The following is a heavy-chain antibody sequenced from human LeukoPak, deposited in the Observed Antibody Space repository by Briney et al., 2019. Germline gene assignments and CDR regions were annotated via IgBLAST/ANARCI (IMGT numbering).Heavy chain of an antibody. V-gene: IGHV4-34*01. J-gene: IGHJ4*02. CDR1: GGSISSYY. D-gene: IGHD6-13*01. CDR3: ARYSSSWTYYFDY. CDR2: INHSGST. Sequence: PSETLSLTCTVSGGSISSYYWSWIRQPPGKGLEWIGEINHSGSTNYNPSLKSRVTISVDTSKNQFSLKLSSVTAADTAVYYCARYSSSWTYYFDYWGQGTLVTVSS.